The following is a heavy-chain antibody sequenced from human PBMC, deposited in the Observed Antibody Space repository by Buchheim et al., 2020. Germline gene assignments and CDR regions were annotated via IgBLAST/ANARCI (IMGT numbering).Heavy chain of an antibody. V-gene: IGHV3-23*04. CDR2: ISGSGGST. D-gene: IGHD2-2*01. CDR1: GFTFSSYA. J-gene: IGHJ6*02. Sequence: EVQLVESGGGLVQPGGSLRLSCAASGFTFSSYAMSWVRQAPGKGLEWVSAISGSGGSTYYADSVKGRFTISRDNSKNTLSLQMNSLRAEDTAVYYCASGYCSSTSCRPYYYGMDVWGQGTT. CDR3: ASGYCSSTSCRPYYYGMDV.